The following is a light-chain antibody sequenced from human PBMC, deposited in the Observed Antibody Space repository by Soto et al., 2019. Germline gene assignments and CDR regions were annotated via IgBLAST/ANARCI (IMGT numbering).Light chain of an antibody. J-gene: IGLJ1*01. V-gene: IGLV2-23*02. CDR2: EVF. CDR3: CSYAGRATYV. Sequence: QSVLTQPASVSGSPGQSITISCTGPSSDVGSYNLVSWYQQYPGKAPKLIIFEVFKRPSGVSHRFSGSKSGNTASLTISGLQAEDEANYYCCSYAGRATYVFGGGTKVTV. CDR1: SSDVGSYNL.